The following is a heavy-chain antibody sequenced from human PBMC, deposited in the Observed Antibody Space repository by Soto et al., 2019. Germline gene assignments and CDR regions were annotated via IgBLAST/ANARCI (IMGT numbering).Heavy chain of an antibody. CDR3: ARHRPDDDILPTGGHFDY. J-gene: IGHJ4*02. CDR2: VYYGATT. Sequence: SETLSLTCTVSGASIRTNTYSWGWTRQPPGRTLEWIGTVYYGATTYYNPSFKSRVTISVDSSRDQFSLKLASVTAADTAVYYCARHRPDDDILPTGGHFDYWGQGTLVTVSS. D-gene: IGHD3-9*01. CDR1: GASIRTNTYS. V-gene: IGHV4-39*01.